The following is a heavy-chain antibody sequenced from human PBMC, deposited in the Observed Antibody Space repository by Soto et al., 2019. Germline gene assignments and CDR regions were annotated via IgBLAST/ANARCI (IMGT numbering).Heavy chain of an antibody. V-gene: IGHV4-59*12. CDR2: IHYSGRT. J-gene: IGHJ4*02. Sequence: QVQLQESGPGLVKPSETLSLTCSVSNGSISGFYWTWIRQPPGKILEWIGYIHYSGRTDYNPSLTSRATMSVGTSKNQFSLNLKSITAADTAVYYCVRVGVGIGNHFDSWGRGTLVTVSS. CDR1: NGSISGFY. CDR3: VRVGVGIGNHFDS. D-gene: IGHD1-26*01.